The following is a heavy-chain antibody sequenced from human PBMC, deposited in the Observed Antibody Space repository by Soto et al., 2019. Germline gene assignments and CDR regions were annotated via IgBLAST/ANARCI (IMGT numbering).Heavy chain of an antibody. CDR3: ARDAGGSGWFDP. Sequence: GGSLRLSCAASGFTFSSYSMNWVRQAPGKGLEWVSSISSSSSYIYYADSVKGRFTISRDNAKNSLYLQMNSLRAEDTAVYYCARDAGGSGWFDPWGQGTLGTVSS. CDR1: GFTFSSYS. D-gene: IGHD1-26*01. V-gene: IGHV3-21*01. J-gene: IGHJ5*02. CDR2: ISSSSSYI.